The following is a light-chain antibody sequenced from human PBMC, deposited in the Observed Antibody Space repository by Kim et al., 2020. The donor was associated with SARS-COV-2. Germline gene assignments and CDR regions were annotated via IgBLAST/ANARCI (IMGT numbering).Light chain of an antibody. CDR1: SSDIGAYNY. Sequence: QSALTQPPSASGSPGQSVTISCTGTSSDIGAYNYVSWYQQPPGKAPKLMIFEVTKRPSGVPDRFSGSKSGSTASLTVSVLQAEDEADYYCSSYAGGNKWVFGWGTQLTVL. V-gene: IGLV2-8*01. CDR3: SSYAGGNKWV. CDR2: EVT. J-gene: IGLJ3*02.